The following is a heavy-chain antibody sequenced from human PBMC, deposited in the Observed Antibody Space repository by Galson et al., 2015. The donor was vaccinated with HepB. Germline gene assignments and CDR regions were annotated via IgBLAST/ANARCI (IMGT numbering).Heavy chain of an antibody. CDR1: GFIFSSYS. D-gene: IGHD3-22*01. CDR2: ISSSGSRI. CDR3: ARARDFYDRSGYYGLYYFYGMDG. J-gene: IGHJ6*02. Sequence: SLRLSCAASGFIFSSYSMNWVRQAPGKGLEWVSHISSSGSRIYYADSVAGRFTISRDDGKNSLFLQMNRLRDEDTAGYYCARARDFYDRSGYYGLYYFYGMDGWGQGTTVSVSS. V-gene: IGHV3-48*02.